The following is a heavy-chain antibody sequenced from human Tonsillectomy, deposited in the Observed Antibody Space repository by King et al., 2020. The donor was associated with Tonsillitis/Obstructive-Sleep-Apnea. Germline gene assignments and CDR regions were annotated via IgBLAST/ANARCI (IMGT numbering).Heavy chain of an antibody. Sequence: VQLVESGGGLVKPGRSLRPSCTVSGFTFGDYAMSGFLQAPGKGLGWVGFIKSKAYVGKTEYAASVKGRFTISRVDSKSIAYLQMNSLKTEDTAVYYCTRDDPYYDFWSGYENWFDPWGQGTLVTVSS. CDR2: IKSKAYVGKT. CDR3: TRDDPYYDFWSGYENWFDP. V-gene: IGHV3-49*05. D-gene: IGHD3-3*01. J-gene: IGHJ5*02. CDR1: GFTFGDYA.